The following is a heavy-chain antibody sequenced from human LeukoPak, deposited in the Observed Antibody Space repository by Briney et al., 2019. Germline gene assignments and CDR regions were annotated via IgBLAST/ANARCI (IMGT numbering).Heavy chain of an antibody. V-gene: IGHV1-69*05. Sequence: GASVKVSCKASGGTFSSYAISWVRQAPGQGLEWMGGIIPIFGTANYAQKFQGRVTITTDESTSTAYMELSSLRSEDTAVYYCARGLGYCSSTSCYSPMDVWGKGTTVTVSS. CDR3: ARGLGYCSSTSCYSPMDV. CDR2: IIPIFGTA. CDR1: GGTFSSYA. J-gene: IGHJ6*03. D-gene: IGHD2-2*01.